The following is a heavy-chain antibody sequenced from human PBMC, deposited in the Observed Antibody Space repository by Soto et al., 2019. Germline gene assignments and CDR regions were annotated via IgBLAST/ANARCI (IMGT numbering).Heavy chain of an antibody. V-gene: IGHV3-23*01. CDR2: IDGSGGIP. CDR3: VKNSGWFNT. CDR1: GFTFGTTD. J-gene: IGHJ5*02. Sequence: LRLSCAASGFTFGTTDMSWVRQAAGEGLEWVSTIDGSGGIPYYADSVKGRFTISRDNSRNTVDLQMNSLRGDDTALYYGVKNSGWFNTWGQGARVTVSS.